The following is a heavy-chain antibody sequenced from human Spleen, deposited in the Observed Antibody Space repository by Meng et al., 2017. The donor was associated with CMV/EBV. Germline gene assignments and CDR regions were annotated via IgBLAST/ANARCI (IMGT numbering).Heavy chain of an antibody. CDR3: ARRRVVDY. J-gene: IGHJ4*02. CDR2: ISSSGSTI. V-gene: IGHV3-48*03. CDR1: GFTFSSYE. Sequence: LSLTCAASGFTFSSYEMNWVRQAPGKGLEWVSYISSSGSTIYYADSVKGRLTMSRDNAKNSLYLQMNSLRAEDTAVYYCARRRVVDYWGQGTLVTVSS. D-gene: IGHD2-15*01.